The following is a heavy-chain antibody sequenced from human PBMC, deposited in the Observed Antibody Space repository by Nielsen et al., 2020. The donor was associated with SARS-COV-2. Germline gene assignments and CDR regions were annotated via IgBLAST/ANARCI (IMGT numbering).Heavy chain of an antibody. CDR2: ISGSADIT. V-gene: IGHV3-23*01. Sequence: GESLKISCAGSGFIFSSYAMTWVRQAPGKGLAWVSAISGSADITYYADSVKGRFTISRDNSKNTLYLQMNSLRAEDTAVYYCAKGPWYSSGWYHYYFDYWGQGTLVTVSS. J-gene: IGHJ4*02. CDR3: AKGPWYSSGWYHYYFDY. CDR1: GFIFSSYA. D-gene: IGHD6-19*01.